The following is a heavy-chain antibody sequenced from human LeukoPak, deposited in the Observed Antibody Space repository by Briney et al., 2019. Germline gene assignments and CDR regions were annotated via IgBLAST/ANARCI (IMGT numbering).Heavy chain of an antibody. CDR2: INSDGIIT. Sequence: GGPLRLSCAASGFTFSSYWMHWVRQAPGRGPVWVSLINSDGIITNYADSVKGRFTFSRDNAKNTLYLQMNSLRAEDTALYYCARAYSNSWYNWFDPWGQGTLVTVSS. J-gene: IGHJ5*02. CDR1: GFTFSSYW. D-gene: IGHD6-13*01. V-gene: IGHV3-74*01. CDR3: ARAYSNSWYNWFDP.